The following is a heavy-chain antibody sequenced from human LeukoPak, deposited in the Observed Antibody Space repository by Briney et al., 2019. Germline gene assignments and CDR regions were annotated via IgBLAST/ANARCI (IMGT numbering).Heavy chain of an antibody. J-gene: IGHJ6*02. CDR3: ARDGVDGGKHQDQKSGNYYYYGMDV. V-gene: IGHV4-31*03. CDR2: IYYSGST. Sequence: PSETLSLTCTVSGGSISSGGYYWSWIGQHPGKGLEWIGYIYYSGSTYYNPSLKSRVTISVDTSKNQFSLKLSSVTAADTAVYYCARDGVDGGKHQDQKSGNYYYYGMDVWGQGTTVTVSS. CDR1: GGSISSGGYY. D-gene: IGHD4-23*01.